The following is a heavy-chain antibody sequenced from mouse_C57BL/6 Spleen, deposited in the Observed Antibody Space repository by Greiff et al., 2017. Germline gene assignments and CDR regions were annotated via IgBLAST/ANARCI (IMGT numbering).Heavy chain of an antibody. Sequence: QVQLQQPGAELVKPGASVKLSCKASGYTFTSYWITWVKQRPGQGLEWIGDIYPGSGSTNYNEKFKSKATLTVDTSSSTAYMQLSSLTSEDSAVYYCARTYLYYAMDYWGQGTSVTVSS. J-gene: IGHJ4*01. CDR1: GYTFTSYW. V-gene: IGHV1-55*01. CDR3: ARTYLYYAMDY. CDR2: IYPGSGST. D-gene: IGHD2-10*01.